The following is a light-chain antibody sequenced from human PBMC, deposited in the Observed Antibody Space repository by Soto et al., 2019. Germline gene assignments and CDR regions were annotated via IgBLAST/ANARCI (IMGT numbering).Light chain of an antibody. J-gene: IGLJ1*01. CDR3: CSYAGSYTYV. CDR2: DVS. Sequence: QSALTQPRSVSGSPGQSVTISCTGTSSDVGGYNYVSWYQQHPGKAPKLIIYDVSKRPSGVPDRFSASKSGNTASLSISGLQAEDEADYYCCSYAGSYTYVFGTGTKVTVL. CDR1: SSDVGGYNY. V-gene: IGLV2-11*01.